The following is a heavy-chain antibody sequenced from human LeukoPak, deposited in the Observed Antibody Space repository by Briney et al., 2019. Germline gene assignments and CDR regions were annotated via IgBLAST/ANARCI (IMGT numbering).Heavy chain of an antibody. J-gene: IGHJ4*02. V-gene: IGHV3-23*01. Sequence: TGGSLRLSCAASGFTFSSHAMSWVRQAPGKGLERVSAISGSDGSTYYADSVKGRFTISRDKSKNTLYLQMNSLRAEDTAVYYCAKGLAVAGHFDYWGQGTLVTVSS. CDR3: AKGLAVAGHFDY. CDR1: GFTFSSHA. D-gene: IGHD6-19*01. CDR2: ISGSDGST.